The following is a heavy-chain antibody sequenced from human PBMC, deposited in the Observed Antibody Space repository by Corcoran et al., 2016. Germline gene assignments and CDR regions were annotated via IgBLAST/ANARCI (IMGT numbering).Heavy chain of an antibody. J-gene: IGHJ5*02. CDR1: GFIFNHYG. V-gene: IGHV3-33*01. Sequence: QVQLVESGGGVVQPGTSLRLSCATSGFIFNHYGIHWVRQPPGKGLEWVAVFWADGTKTYYADSVKGRFTVSRDSSKNTHYLQMDSLRVDDTAVYYCASDVDTSSRYNRFDPWGQGTLVTVSS. CDR2: FWADGTKT. D-gene: IGHD2-2*01. CDR3: ASDVDTSSRYNRFDP.